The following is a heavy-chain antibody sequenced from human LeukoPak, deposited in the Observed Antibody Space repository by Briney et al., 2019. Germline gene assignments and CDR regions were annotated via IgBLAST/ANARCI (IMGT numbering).Heavy chain of an antibody. J-gene: IGHJ4*02. CDR3: ARDNRYFDWSPNFDY. D-gene: IGHD3-9*01. Sequence: GGSLRLSCAASGFTVSSNYMSWVRQAPGKGLEWVSVIYSGGSTYYADSVKGRFTISRDNSKNTLYLQMNSLRAEDTAVYYCARDNRYFDWSPNFDYWGQGTLVTVSS. CDR2: IYSGGST. CDR1: GFTVSSNY. V-gene: IGHV3-66*01.